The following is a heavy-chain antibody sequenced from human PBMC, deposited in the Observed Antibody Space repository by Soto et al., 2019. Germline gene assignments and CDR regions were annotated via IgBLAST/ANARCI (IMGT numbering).Heavy chain of an antibody. CDR3: ARNFPVRRQLPYGNCIDL. Sequence: KASETLSLTCTVSGDSISSSSYAWVWIRQPPGKGLEWFGSIYYSGNSYYYPSLKSRVTISVDTSKNQLTLKLSTVTAADTAVDYGARNFPVRRQLPYGNCIDLWGQGTEVTVSS. CDR1: GDSISSSSYA. J-gene: IGHJ5*01. D-gene: IGHD6-6*01. CDR2: IYYSGNS. V-gene: IGHV4-39*01.